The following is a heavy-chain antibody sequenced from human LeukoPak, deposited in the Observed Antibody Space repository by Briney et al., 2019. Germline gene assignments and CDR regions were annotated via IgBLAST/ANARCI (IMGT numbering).Heavy chain of an antibody. J-gene: IGHJ4*02. D-gene: IGHD2-15*01. CDR1: GGSISSYY. CDR2: IYYSGST. V-gene: IGHV4-59*01. Sequence: SETLSLTCTVSGGSISSYYWSWIRQPPGKGLEWIGYIYYSGSTNYNPSLKSRVTISVDTSKNQFSLKLSSVTAAGTAVYYCARVQVVAAQYYFDYWGQGTLVTVSS. CDR3: ARVQVVAAQYYFDY.